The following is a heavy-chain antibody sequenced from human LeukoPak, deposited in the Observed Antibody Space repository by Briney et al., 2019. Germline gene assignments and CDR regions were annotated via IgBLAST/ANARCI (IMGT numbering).Heavy chain of an antibody. D-gene: IGHD2-8*01. V-gene: IGHV3-7*01. Sequence: QSGGSLRLSCAAFGFTFSSYWMSWVRQAPGKGLEWVANIKQDGSEKYYVDSVKGRFTISRDNAKNSLYLQMNSLRAEDTAVYYCARSFVLMVYAMYWFDPWGQGTLVTVSS. J-gene: IGHJ5*02. CDR1: GFTFSSYW. CDR2: IKQDGSEK. CDR3: ARSFVLMVYAMYWFDP.